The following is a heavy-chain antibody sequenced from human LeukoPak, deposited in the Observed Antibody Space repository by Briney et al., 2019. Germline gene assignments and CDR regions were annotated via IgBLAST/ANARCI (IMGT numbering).Heavy chain of an antibody. J-gene: IGHJ4*02. CDR1: GSTLSELS. CDR3: TFHRLSFLNYFES. V-gene: IGHV1-24*01. CDR2: FDPEDGAI. D-gene: IGHD2/OR15-2a*01. Sequence: ASVKVSCKVSGSTLSELSIHWVRQAPGKGLEWMGGFDPEDGAIIYAQNFQDRVAMTEDRSTDTSYLELSSLTFDDTAVCYCTFHRLSFLNYFESWGQGTLVTVSS.